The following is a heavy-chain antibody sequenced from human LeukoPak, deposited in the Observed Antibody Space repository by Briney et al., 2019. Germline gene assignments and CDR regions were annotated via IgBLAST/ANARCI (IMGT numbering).Heavy chain of an antibody. CDR2: IYHSGST. Sequence: SETLSLTCAVSGGSISSGGYSWSWIRQPPGKGLEWIGYIYHSGSTYYSPSLKSRVTISVDRSKTQFSLKLSSVTAADTAVYYCAALSGYNWHYISFDYWGQGILVTVSS. D-gene: IGHD1-7*01. CDR3: AALSGYNWHYISFDY. J-gene: IGHJ4*02. CDR1: GGSISSGGYS. V-gene: IGHV4-30-2*01.